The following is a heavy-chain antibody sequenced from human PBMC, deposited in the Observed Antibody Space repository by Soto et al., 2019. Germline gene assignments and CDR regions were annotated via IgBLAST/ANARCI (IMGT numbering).Heavy chain of an antibody. V-gene: IGHV4-61*01. Sequence: XETLGLTCAVCGCCVSSGRYYWSWIRQTRGKRLQWIANIFFTGTTNYNPSLQSRVTLSVDSAKNQFSLNLTSVTAAYTATYFCASLITMVRGVRLAQNCGQVPLVTVSS. CDR1: GCCVSSGRYY. CDR2: IFFTGTT. CDR3: ASLITMVRGVRLAQN. J-gene: IGHJ1*01. D-gene: IGHD3-10*01.